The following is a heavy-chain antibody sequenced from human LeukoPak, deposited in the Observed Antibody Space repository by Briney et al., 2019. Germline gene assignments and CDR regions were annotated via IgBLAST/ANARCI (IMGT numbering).Heavy chain of an antibody. V-gene: IGHV4-34*01. D-gene: IGHD4-17*01. CDR3: ARGLPDYGDHPGDYYYYMDV. Sequence: SETLSLTCAVYGGSFSGYYWSWIRQPPGKGLEWIGEINHSGSTNYNPSLKSRVTISVDTSKNQFSLKLSSVTAADTAVYYCARGLPDYGDHPGDYYYYMDVWGKGTTVTVSS. CDR2: INHSGST. CDR1: GGSFSGYY. J-gene: IGHJ6*03.